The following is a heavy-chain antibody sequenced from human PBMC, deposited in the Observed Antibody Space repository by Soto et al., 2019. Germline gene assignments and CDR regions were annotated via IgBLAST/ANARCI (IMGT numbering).Heavy chain of an antibody. CDR3: ARRAKLWFGELLRRDYGMDV. V-gene: IGHV4-34*01. Sequence: PSDTLSLTCAVYGGSFSGYYWSWIRQPPGKGLGWIGEINHSGSTNYNPSLKSRVTISVDTSKNQFSLKLSSVTAADTAVYYCARRAKLWFGELLRRDYGMDVWGPGTTVTVS. D-gene: IGHD3-10*01. CDR2: INHSGST. CDR1: GGSFSGYY. J-gene: IGHJ6*02.